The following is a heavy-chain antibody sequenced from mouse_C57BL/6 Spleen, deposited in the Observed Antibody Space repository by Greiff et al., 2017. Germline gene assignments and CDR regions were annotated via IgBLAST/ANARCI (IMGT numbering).Heavy chain of an antibody. V-gene: IGHV3-6*01. CDR2: ISYDGSN. D-gene: IGHD1-1*01. CDR3: ARAGGTTVVAFDY. Sequence: ESGPGLVKPSQSLSLTCSVTGYSFTSGYYWNWIRQSPGNKLEWMGYISYDGSNNYNASLKNRISITRDTSKNQFFLKLNSVTTEDTATYYCARAGGTTVVAFDYWGQGTTLTVSS. CDR1: GYSFTSGYY. J-gene: IGHJ2*01.